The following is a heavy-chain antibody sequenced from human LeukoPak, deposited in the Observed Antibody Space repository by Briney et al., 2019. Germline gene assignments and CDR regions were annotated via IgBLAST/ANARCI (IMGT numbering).Heavy chain of an antibody. CDR2: ISGYNDNI. V-gene: IGHV1-18*01. CDR3: ARVWVVTAPFDY. Sequence: ASVKVSCKASGYTFTRYGISWVRQAPGQGLAWMAWISGYNDNIKYAQKFQGRVTMTTDTSTSTAYMELRSLRSDDTAVYYCARVWVVTAPFDYWGQGTLVTVSS. D-gene: IGHD2-21*02. CDR1: GYTFTRYG. J-gene: IGHJ4*02.